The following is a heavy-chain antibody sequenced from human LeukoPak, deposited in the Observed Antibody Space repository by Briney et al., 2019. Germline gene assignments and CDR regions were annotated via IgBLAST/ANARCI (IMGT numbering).Heavy chain of an antibody. J-gene: IGHJ4*02. CDR1: GYTFTGYF. CDR3: VRCAVACTRGPLKDY. CDR2: INPNSGAT. Sequence: SVKVSCKASGYTFTGYFMHWVRQAPGQGLKWMGWINPNSGATGHAPPSQGRVALTRDTSLTTAYLELSSLRSDAAAVYFWVRCAVACTRGPLKDYWGQGTLVTVST. D-gene: IGHD6-19*01. V-gene: IGHV1-2*02.